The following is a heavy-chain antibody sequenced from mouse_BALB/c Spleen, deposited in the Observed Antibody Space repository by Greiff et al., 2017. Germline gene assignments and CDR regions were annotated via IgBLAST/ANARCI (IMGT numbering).Heavy chain of an antibody. V-gene: IGHV3-2*02. CDR3: ARGPMDY. CDR1: GYSITSDYA. Sequence: DVQLQESGPGLVKPSQSLSLSCTVSGYSITSDYAWNWIRQLPGNILEWMGYISYSGSTSYNPSLKSRISITRDTSKNQFFLQLNSVTTEDTATYYCARGPMDYWGQGTSVTVSS. J-gene: IGHJ4*01. CDR2: ISYSGST.